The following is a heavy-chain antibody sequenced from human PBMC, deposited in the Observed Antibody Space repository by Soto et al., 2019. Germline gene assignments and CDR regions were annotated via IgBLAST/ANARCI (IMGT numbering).Heavy chain of an antibody. CDR3: ARPSSSSWYGAYNWFDP. J-gene: IGHJ5*02. CDR1: GGSISSSSYY. V-gene: IGHV4-39*01. D-gene: IGHD6-13*01. CDR2: IYYSGST. Sequence: SETLSLTCTVSGGSISSSSYYRGWIRQPPGKGLEWIGSIYYSGSTYYNPSLKSRVTISVDTSKNQFSLKLSSVTAADTAVYYCARPSSSSWYGAYNWFDPWGQGTLVTVSS.